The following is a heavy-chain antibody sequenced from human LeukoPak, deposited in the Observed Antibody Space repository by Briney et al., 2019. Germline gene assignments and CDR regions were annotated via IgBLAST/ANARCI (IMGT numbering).Heavy chain of an antibody. CDR2: INHSGST. D-gene: IGHD1-26*01. CDR3: ARGRSGNLG. J-gene: IGHJ4*02. CDR1: VESLNGYY. Sequence: SETLSLTCAVYVESLNGYYWSWLRKPPGKGLEWLGEINHSGSTNYNPPLKSRVTISVDTSKNQFSLKRSAVTAADTGVYYCARGRSGNLGWGQGTLVT. V-gene: IGHV4-34*01.